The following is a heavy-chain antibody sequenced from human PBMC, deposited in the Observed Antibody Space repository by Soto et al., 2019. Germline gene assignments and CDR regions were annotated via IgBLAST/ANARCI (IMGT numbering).Heavy chain of an antibody. CDR1: GGSISSGGYY. V-gene: IGHV4-39*01. CDR2: INHSGST. CDR3: ARLGGYCSSTSCYGYYGMDV. Sequence: SETLSLTCTVSGGSISSGGYYWTWIRQPPGTGLEWIGEINHSGSTNYNPPLKSRVTISADTSKNQFSLKVSSVTAADTAVYYCARLGGYCSSTSCYGYYGMDVWGQGTTVTV. J-gene: IGHJ6*02. D-gene: IGHD2-2*01.